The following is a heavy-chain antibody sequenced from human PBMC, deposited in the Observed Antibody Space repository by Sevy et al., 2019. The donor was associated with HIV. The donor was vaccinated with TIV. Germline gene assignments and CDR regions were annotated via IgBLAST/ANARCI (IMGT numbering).Heavy chain of an antibody. CDR1: GFTFSANW. D-gene: IGHD3-16*01. J-gene: IGHJ4*02. V-gene: IGHV3-7*01. Sequence: GGALRLSCAASGFTFSANWMNWVRQAPGKGLEWVANIKADGSDKHYVDSVEGRFTSPRDNGKNLLFLQMNSLRVEDTAVYYCAHETFGRFESWGQGTLVTVSS. CDR2: IKADGSDK. CDR3: AHETFGRFES.